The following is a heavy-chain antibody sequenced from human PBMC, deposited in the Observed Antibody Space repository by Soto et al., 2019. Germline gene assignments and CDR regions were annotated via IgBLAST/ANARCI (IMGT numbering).Heavy chain of an antibody. V-gene: IGHV4-34*01. J-gene: IGHJ4*02. CDR3: AREYGDYGVIDY. D-gene: IGHD4-17*01. CDR1: GGSFSGYY. CDR2: INHSGST. Sequence: QVQLQQWGAGLLKPSETLSLTCAVYGGSFSGYYWSWIRQPPGKGLEWIGEINHSGSTNYNPSLKSCXTISVDTSKNQFSLKLSSVTAADTAVYYCAREYGDYGVIDYWGQGTLVTVSS.